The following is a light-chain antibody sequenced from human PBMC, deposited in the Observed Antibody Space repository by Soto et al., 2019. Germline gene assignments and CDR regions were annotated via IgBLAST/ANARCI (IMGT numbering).Light chain of an antibody. CDR3: QQYNNWPPLT. CDR1: QSVSSN. J-gene: IGKJ4*01. V-gene: IGKV3D-15*01. CDR2: GAS. Sequence: EIVMTQSPATLSVSAGERVTLSCRASQSVSSNLAWYQQNPGQAPRLLIYGASTRATGIPARFSGSGSGTDFTLTISSLQSEDFAVYYCQQYNNWPPLTFGGGTKVEIK.